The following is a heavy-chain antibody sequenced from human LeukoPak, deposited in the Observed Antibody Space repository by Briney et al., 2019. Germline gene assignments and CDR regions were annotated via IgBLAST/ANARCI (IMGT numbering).Heavy chain of an antibody. J-gene: IGHJ4*02. CDR2: IYYSGST. CDR1: GGSLSSYY. CDR3: ARVLVTATTYYFDY. D-gene: IGHD2-21*02. V-gene: IGHV4-59*01. Sequence: SETLSLTCTVSGGSLSSYYWSWIRQPPGKGLEWIGYIYYSGSTNYNPSLKSRVTISVDTSKNQFSLKLSSVTAADTAVYYCARVLVTATTYYFDYWGQGTLVTVSS.